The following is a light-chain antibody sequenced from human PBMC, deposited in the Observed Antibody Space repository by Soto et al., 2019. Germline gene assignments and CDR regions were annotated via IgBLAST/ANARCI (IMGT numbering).Light chain of an antibody. Sequence: QSALTQPASVSGSPGQSITISCTGTSGDVGAYNYVSWYQQHPGKAPKLMIYDVSDRPSGVSYRFSGFTSGNPASLTSSGLQAEGEAHYYCRSYSSGNSLLFGGGTKLPLL. CDR1: SGDVGAYNY. CDR2: DVS. V-gene: IGLV2-14*01. J-gene: IGLJ3*02. CDR3: RSYSSGNSLL.